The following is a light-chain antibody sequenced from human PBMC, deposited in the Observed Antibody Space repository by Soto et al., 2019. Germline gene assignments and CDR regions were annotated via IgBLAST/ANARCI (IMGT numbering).Light chain of an antibody. CDR3: SSFVGGNFSV. Sequence: QSALTQAPSASGSPGQSVTISCTGTSSDVGGYDFVAWHQQHPGKAPRLMIYDVSKRPSGVPDRFSGSKSGYTASLTVSGLQAEDEADYYCSSFVGGNFSVFGTGPKVTVL. CDR2: DVS. V-gene: IGLV2-8*01. J-gene: IGLJ1*01. CDR1: SSDVGGYDF.